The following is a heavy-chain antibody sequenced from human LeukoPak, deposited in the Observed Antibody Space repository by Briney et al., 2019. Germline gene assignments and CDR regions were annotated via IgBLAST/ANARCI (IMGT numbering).Heavy chain of an antibody. CDR2: IYHSGST. CDR3: ARGGGYTFGGVIPFDY. J-gene: IGHJ4*02. D-gene: IGHD3-16*02. V-gene: IGHV4-30-2*01. CDR1: GGSISSGGYS. Sequence: PSETLSLTCAVSGGSISSGGYSWSWIRQPPGKGLEWIGYIYHSGSTYYNPSLKSRVTISVDGSKNQFSLKLSSVTAADTAVYYCARGGGYTFGGVIPFDYWGQGTLVTVSS.